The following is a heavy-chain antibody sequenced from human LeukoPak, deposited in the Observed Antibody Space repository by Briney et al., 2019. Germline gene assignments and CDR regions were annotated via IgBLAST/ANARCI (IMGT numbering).Heavy chain of an antibody. CDR3: ARDGWGYDFWSGYYFY. D-gene: IGHD3-3*01. Sequence: ASVKVSCKASGYTFTSYAMNWVRQAPGQGLEWMGGIIPIFGTANYAQKFQGRVTITADKSTSTAYMELSSLRSEDTAVYYCARDGWGYDFWSGYYFYWGQGTLVTVSS. V-gene: IGHV1-69*06. CDR1: GYTFTSYA. CDR2: IIPIFGTA. J-gene: IGHJ4*02.